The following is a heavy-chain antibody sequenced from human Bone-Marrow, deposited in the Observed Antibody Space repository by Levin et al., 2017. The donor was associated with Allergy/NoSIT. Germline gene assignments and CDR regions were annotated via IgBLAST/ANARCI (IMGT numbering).Heavy chain of an antibody. CDR3: ARGPIFGVVITKYNWFDP. D-gene: IGHD3-3*01. CDR1: GGSFSGYY. CDR2: INHSGST. V-gene: IGHV4-34*01. Sequence: SETLSLTCAVYGGSFSGYYWSWIRQPPGKGLEWIGEINHSGSTNYNPSLKSRVTISVDTSKNQFSLKLSSVTAADTAVYYCARGPIFGVVITKYNWFDPWGQGTLVTVSS. J-gene: IGHJ5*02.